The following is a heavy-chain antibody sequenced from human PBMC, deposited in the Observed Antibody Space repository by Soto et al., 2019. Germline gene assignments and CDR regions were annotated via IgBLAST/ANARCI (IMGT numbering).Heavy chain of an antibody. CDR2: ISNSGGST. Sequence: PGGSLRLSCAASGFIFSTYAMNWVRQAPGKGLEWVSAISNSGGSTYYAESVRGRFTISRDNSINTLFLIMSALRTEDTAVYYCAHPRGYGVLDAVDIWGQGTMGT. D-gene: IGHD4-17*01. V-gene: IGHV3-23*01. J-gene: IGHJ3*02. CDR3: AHPRGYGVLDAVDI. CDR1: GFIFSTYA.